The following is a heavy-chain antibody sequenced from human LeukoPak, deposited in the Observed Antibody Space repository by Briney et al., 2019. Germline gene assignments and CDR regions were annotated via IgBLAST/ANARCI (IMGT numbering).Heavy chain of an antibody. Sequence: GASVKVSCKASGYTFTSYYMHWVRQAPGQGLEWMGIINPSGGSTSYAQKFQGRVTMTRDTSTSAVYMELSSLRSEDTAVYYCASRILCGGDCSGSWGQGTTVTVSS. CDR3: ASRILCGGDCSGS. CDR1: GYTFTSYY. CDR2: INPSGGST. V-gene: IGHV1-46*01. D-gene: IGHD2-21*02. J-gene: IGHJ6*02.